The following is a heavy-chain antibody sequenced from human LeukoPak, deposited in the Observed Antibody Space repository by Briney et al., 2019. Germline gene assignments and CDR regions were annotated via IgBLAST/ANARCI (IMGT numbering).Heavy chain of an antibody. CDR1: GFIFSTYG. Sequence: GGSLRLSCEASGFIFSTYGMHWVRQAPGKGLEWVAVIWYDGSNKYYADSVKGRFTISRDNSKNTLYLQMGSLRAGDTAVYYCVREKSGYTNGWYLFDYWGQGTLVTVSS. D-gene: IGHD6-19*01. CDR3: VREKSGYTNGWYLFDY. CDR2: IWYDGSNK. J-gene: IGHJ4*02. V-gene: IGHV3-33*01.